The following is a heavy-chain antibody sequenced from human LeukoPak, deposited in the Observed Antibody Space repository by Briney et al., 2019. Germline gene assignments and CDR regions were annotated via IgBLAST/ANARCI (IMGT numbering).Heavy chain of an antibody. D-gene: IGHD5-12*01. V-gene: IGHV3-7*03. CDR3: ASILRGYSGYDFFGY. J-gene: IGHJ4*02. Sequence: GGSLRLSCAASGVTFSSYWMSWVRQAPGKGLEWVANIKQDGSEKYYVDSVKGRFTISRDNAKNSLYLQMNSLRAEDTAVYYCASILRGYSGYDFFGYWGQGTLVTVSS. CDR1: GVTFSSYW. CDR2: IKQDGSEK.